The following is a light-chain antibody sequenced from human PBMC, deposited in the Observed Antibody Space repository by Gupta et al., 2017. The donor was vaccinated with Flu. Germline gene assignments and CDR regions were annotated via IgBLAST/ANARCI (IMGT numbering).Light chain of an antibody. Sequence: QSALTQPASVSASPGQSVAISCTGTSSDVGTYSFVSWYHHHPGKAPQLIIYEATKRPSGVSDRFSGSKSGNTASLTISGLQSEDEAHYYCCSYAAGSMVLGGGTKLTVL. CDR2: EAT. J-gene: IGLJ2*01. V-gene: IGLV2-23*01. CDR1: SSDVGTYSF. CDR3: CSYAAGSMV.